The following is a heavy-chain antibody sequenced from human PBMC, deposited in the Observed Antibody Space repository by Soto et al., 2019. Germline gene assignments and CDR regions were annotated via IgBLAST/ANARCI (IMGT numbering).Heavy chain of an antibody. CDR1: GFTFSSYA. CDR3: AKPPMIVVAKTEYFQH. V-gene: IGHV3-23*01. D-gene: IGHD3-22*01. CDR2: ISGSGGST. J-gene: IGHJ1*01. Sequence: EVQLLESGGGLVQPGGSLRLSCAASGFTFSSYAMSWVRQAPGKGLEWVSAISGSGGSTYYADSVKGRFTISRDNSKNKLYLQMNSLRAEDTAVYYCAKPPMIVVAKTEYFQHWGQGTLVTVSS.